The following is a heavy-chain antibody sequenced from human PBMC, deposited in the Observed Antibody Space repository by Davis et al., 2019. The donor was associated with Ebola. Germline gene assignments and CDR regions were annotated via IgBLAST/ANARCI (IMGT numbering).Heavy chain of an antibody. J-gene: IGHJ6*04. CDR1: GITFTSYA. D-gene: IGHD3-3*01. CDR3: AKSGLSFGVVKYHYGMDV. CDR2: ISGSGGST. V-gene: IGHV3-23*01. Sequence: GESLKISCADSGITFTSYAVTWVRQAPGKGLEWVAAISGSGGSTYYADSVKGRFTISRDNSKKTLYLQMNSLRAEDTAVYYCAKSGLSFGVVKYHYGMDVWGKGTTVTVSS.